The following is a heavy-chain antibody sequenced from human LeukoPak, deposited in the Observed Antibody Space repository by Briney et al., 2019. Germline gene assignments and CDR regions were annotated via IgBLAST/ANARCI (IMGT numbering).Heavy chain of an antibody. CDR2: IYHSGST. J-gene: IGHJ4*02. CDR1: GGSISSYY. V-gene: IGHV4-59*08. Sequence: SETLSLTCTVSGGSISSYYWSWIRQPPGKGLEWIGSIYHSGSTYYNPSLKSRVTISVDTSKNQFSLKLSSVTAADTAVYYCASGSIVGGDYWGQGTLVTVSS. D-gene: IGHD1-26*01. CDR3: ASGSIVGGDY.